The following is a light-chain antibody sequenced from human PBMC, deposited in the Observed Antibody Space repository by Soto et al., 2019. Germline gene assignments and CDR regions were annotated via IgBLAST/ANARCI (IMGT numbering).Light chain of an antibody. CDR1: QSISSW. CDR3: QQYNSYSPNT. J-gene: IGKJ2*01. CDR2: KAS. Sequence: DLQMTQSPSTLSASVGERVTITCRASQSISSWLAWYQQKPGKAPKLLIYKASSLESGVPSRFSGSGSGTEFTLTISSLQPDDFATYYCQQYNSYSPNTFGHGTKLEIK. V-gene: IGKV1-5*03.